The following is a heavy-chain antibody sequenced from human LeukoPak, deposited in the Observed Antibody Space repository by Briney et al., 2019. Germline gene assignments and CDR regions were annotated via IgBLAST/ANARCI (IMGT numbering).Heavy chain of an antibody. CDR1: GFTFSSYG. CDR2: IWYDGSNK. Sequence: PGGSLRLSCAASGFTFSSYGMPWVRQAPGKGLEWVAVIWYDGSNKYYADSVKGRFTISRDNSKNTLYLRMNSLRAEDTAVYYCARDGGYYGLYYYYGMDVWGQGTTVTVSS. CDR3: ARDGGYYGLYYYYGMDV. J-gene: IGHJ6*02. V-gene: IGHV3-33*01. D-gene: IGHD3-10*01.